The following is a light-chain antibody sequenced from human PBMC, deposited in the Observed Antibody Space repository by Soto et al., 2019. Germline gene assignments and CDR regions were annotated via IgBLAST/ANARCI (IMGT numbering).Light chain of an antibody. V-gene: IGLV1-40*01. J-gene: IGLJ2*01. CDR2: GNS. CDR3: HSYDSSLTALVI. CDR1: SSNIGAGYD. Sequence: QSVLTQPPSVSGAPGQGVTISCTGSSSNIGAGYDVHWYQQLPGTAPKLLIYGNSNRPSGVPDRFSGSKSGTSASLAITGFQAEDEALYYCHSYDSSLTALVIFGGGTKLTVL.